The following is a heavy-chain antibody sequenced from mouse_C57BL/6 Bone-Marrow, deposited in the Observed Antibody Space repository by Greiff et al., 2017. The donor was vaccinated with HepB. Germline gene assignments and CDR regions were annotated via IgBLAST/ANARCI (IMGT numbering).Heavy chain of an antibody. Sequence: VQLQQSGPELVKPGASVKISCKASGYAFSSSWMNWVKQRPGKGLEWIGRIYPGDGDTNYNGKFKGNATLTADKSSSTAYMQLSSLTSEDSAVYFCARENYGSSYEGYWGQGTTLTVSS. CDR2: IYPGDGDT. V-gene: IGHV1-82*01. CDR1: GYAFSSSW. J-gene: IGHJ2*01. D-gene: IGHD1-1*01. CDR3: ARENYGSSYEGY.